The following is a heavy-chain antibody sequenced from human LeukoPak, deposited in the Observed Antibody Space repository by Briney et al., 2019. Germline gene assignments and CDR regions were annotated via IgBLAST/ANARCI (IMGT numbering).Heavy chain of an antibody. Sequence: GGSLRLSCAASEFSVGSNYMSCVRQAPGKGPEWVFYTSSSSSTIYYADSVKGRFTIARYNTKNTLYLQMNSLRAEDMAVYYCAKDLTYSSGWAEYFQHWGQGTLVTVSS. V-gene: IGHV3-48*01. CDR1: EFSVGSNY. CDR2: TSSSSSTI. J-gene: IGHJ1*01. D-gene: IGHD6-19*01. CDR3: AKDLTYSSGWAEYFQH.